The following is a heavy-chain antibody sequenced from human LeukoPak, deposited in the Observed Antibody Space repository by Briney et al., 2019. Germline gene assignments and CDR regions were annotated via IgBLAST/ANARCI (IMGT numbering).Heavy chain of an antibody. D-gene: IGHD5-18*01. CDR1: GGTFSSYA. Sequence: SVKVSCKASGGTFSSYAISWVRQAPGQGLEWMGGIIPIFGTANYAQKFQGRVTITADESTSTAYMELSSLRSEDTAVYYCASSKLGYSYGPGSNWFDPWGQGTLVTVSS. CDR2: IIPIFGTA. CDR3: ASSKLGYSYGPGSNWFDP. J-gene: IGHJ5*02. V-gene: IGHV1-69*13.